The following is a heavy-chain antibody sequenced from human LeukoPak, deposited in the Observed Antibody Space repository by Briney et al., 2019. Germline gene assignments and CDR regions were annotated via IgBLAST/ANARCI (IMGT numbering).Heavy chain of an antibody. J-gene: IGHJ4*02. CDR1: GFTFSDHY. CDR2: SRNKANSFTT. CDR3: VRMPSGNYYYDY. V-gene: IGHV3-72*01. Sequence: PGGSLRLSCAVSGFTFSDHYMDWVRQAPGKGLEWVGRSRNKANSFTTEYAASVKGRFAISRDDSKNSLHLQMNSLETEDTAVYYCVRMPSGNYYYDYWGQGTLVTVSS. D-gene: IGHD1-7*01.